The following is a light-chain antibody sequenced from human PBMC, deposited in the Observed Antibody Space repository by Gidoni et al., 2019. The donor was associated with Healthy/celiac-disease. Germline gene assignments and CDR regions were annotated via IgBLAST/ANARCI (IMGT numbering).Light chain of an antibody. CDR2: WAS. CDR1: QSVLYSPSNKHY. J-gene: IGKJ4*01. Sequence: DILIPQPPDFLTVSLGERATINCKSSQSVLYSPSNKHYLAWYRQKPGKPPKLLIYWASTRQSGVPDRFSGSGSGTDFTLTISSLQAEDAAVYYCQQYYTTPPTFGGGTKVEIK. CDR3: QQYYTTPPT. V-gene: IGKV4-1*01.